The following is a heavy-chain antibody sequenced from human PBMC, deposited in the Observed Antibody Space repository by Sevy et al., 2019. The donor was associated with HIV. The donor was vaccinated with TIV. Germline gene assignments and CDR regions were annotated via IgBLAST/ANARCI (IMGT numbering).Heavy chain of an antibody. V-gene: IGHV3-30-3*01. CDR3: ARVRTDYSSSWHVWDY. D-gene: IGHD6-13*01. CDR1: RFTFSNYA. Sequence: GGSLRLSSAASRFTFSNYAMRWVRQTPGKGLEWVAVISYDGTDKYYAESVKGRFTISRDNSNNTVYLQMSSLRLEDTAVYYCARVRTDYSSSWHVWDYWGQGTLVTVSS. CDR2: ISYDGTDK. J-gene: IGHJ4*02.